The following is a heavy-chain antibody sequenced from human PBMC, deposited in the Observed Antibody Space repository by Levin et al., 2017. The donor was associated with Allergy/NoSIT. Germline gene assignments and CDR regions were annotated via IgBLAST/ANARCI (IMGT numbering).Heavy chain of an antibody. CDR1: GFTFSSYA. D-gene: IGHD6-13*01. J-gene: IGHJ4*02. V-gene: IGHV3-30-3*01. CDR2: ISYDGSKK. CDR3: AREELVLPSLFDD. Sequence: GGSLRLSCAASGFTFSSYAMHWVRQAPGKGLEWVAVISYDGSKKYYADSVKGRFTISRDNSKNTLYLQMNSLRAEDTAVYYCAREELVLPSLFDDWGQGTLVTVSS.